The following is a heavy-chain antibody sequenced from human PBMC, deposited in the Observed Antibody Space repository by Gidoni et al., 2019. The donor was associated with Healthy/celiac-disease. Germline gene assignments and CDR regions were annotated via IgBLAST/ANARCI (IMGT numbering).Heavy chain of an antibody. Sequence: EVQLVESGGGLVQPGGSLRLSCAASGFTFSSYEMNWVRQAPGKGLEWVSYISSSGSTIYYADSVKGRFTISRDNAKNSLYLQMNSLRAEDTAVYYCARGSMRETTVTTELFDYWGQGTLVTVSS. CDR1: GFTFSSYE. CDR3: ARGSMRETTVTTELFDY. CDR2: ISSSGSTI. J-gene: IGHJ4*02. V-gene: IGHV3-48*03. D-gene: IGHD4-17*01.